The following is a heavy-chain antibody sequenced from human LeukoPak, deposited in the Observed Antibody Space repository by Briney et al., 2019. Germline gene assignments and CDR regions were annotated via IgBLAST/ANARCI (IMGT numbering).Heavy chain of an antibody. CDR3: ARARWFDP. Sequence: PSETLPLTCTVSGDSISSYYWSWIRQPPGKGLEYIGYIYNHGTANYNPSLKSRVTISIDTSKNQFSLKLNSVTAADTAVYYCARARWFDPWGQGILVTVSS. J-gene: IGHJ5*02. CDR1: GDSISSYY. V-gene: IGHV4-59*01. CDR2: IYNHGTA.